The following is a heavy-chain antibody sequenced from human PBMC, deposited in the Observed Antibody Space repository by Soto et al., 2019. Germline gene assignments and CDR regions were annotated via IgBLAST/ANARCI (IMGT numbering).Heavy chain of an antibody. Sequence: QLQLVQSGAEVKRPGASVRVSCKSSGYTFTSFYIHWVRQAPGQGLEWMGIINPSGGITNFAQRFQGRVNMTRDMYTNTHYMELSSLKSDDTAVYYCASSPAFSSSWYGIPPDPSHGMDVWGQGTTVTVS. V-gene: IGHV1-46*01. J-gene: IGHJ6*02. CDR1: GYTFTSFY. D-gene: IGHD6-13*01. CDR2: INPSGGIT. CDR3: ASSPAFSSSWYGIPPDPSHGMDV.